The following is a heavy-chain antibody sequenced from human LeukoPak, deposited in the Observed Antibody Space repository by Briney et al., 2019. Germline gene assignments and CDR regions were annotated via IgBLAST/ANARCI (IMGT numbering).Heavy chain of an antibody. D-gene: IGHD3-22*01. Sequence: GGSRRLSWAAYGFTFGSYGMSWVRQAQGKELEWVSFITPNADRTSYADSVEGRFTISRDNPRNTLYMQMNSLRDEDTAIYYCAIMHGYYDGSGYWVQWGQGTLVTVSS. CDR2: ITPNADRT. CDR3: AIMHGYYDGSGYWVQ. V-gene: IGHV3-23*01. CDR1: GFTFGSYG. J-gene: IGHJ1*01.